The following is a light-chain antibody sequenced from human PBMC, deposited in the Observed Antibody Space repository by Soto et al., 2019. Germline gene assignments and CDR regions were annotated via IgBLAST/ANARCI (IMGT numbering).Light chain of an antibody. Sequence: QSVLTQPPSASRTPGQRVTISCSGNSSNIGSKTIKWYQQLPGTAPKLLIYSSNQWPSGVPDRFSGSKSGTSASLAISGLQSEDEADYYCAAWDDSLNAVVFGGGTQLTVL. J-gene: IGLJ2*01. V-gene: IGLV1-44*01. CDR1: SSNIGSKT. CDR2: SSN. CDR3: AAWDDSLNAVV.